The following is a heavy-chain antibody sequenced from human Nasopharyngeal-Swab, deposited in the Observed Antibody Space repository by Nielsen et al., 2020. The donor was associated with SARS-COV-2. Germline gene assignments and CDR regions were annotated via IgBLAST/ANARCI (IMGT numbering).Heavy chain of an antibody. J-gene: IGHJ4*02. CDR3: ARAYYFNS. Sequence: GESLKISCAASGCTFSSYWMHWVRQAPGKGLVWVARIKGDGSSTSYADSVKGRFTISRDNAKNTLYLQMNSLRAEDTAVYYCARAYYFNSWGQGTLVTVSS. CDR2: IKGDGSST. V-gene: IGHV3-74*01. CDR1: GCTFSSYW.